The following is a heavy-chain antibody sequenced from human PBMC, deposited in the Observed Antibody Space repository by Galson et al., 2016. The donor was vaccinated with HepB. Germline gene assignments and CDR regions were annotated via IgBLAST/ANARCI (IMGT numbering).Heavy chain of an antibody. D-gene: IGHD6-19*01. CDR3: ATGIVVAGRMYYYYMDV. CDR1: GASISGTNYY. Sequence: SETLSLTCNVSGASISGTNYYWGWIRQPPGRGLEWIGGIYYSGSTNYNPSLESRVTMSVDTSKNQLSLSLSSVTAADTAVYYCATGIVVAGRMYYYYMDVWGKGTSVTVSS. J-gene: IGHJ6*03. CDR2: IYYSGST. V-gene: IGHV4-39*01.